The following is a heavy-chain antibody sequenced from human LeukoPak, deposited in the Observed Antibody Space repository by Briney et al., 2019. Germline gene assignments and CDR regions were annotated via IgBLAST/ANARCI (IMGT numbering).Heavy chain of an antibody. D-gene: IGHD6-6*01. Sequence: PGGSLRLSCAASGFTFSSYEMNWVCQAPGKGLEWVSYISSSGSTIYYADSVKGRFTISRDNAKNSLYLQMNSLRAEDTAVYYCARAGPSEYSSSSFDYWGQGTLVTVSS. J-gene: IGHJ4*02. CDR3: ARAGPSEYSSSSFDY. V-gene: IGHV3-48*03. CDR1: GFTFSSYE. CDR2: ISSSGSTI.